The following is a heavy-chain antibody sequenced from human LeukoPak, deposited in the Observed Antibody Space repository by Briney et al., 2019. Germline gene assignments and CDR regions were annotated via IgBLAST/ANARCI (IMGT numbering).Heavy chain of an antibody. CDR3: ARVFDSGSQAYFYYMDV. CDR1: GGSISSGSDY. Sequence: SETLSLTCTVSGGSISSGSDYWSWIRQPPGKGLEWIGYIYSSGSTNYNPSLKSRVTMSVDTSKNQFSLKVSSVTAADTAVYYCARVFDSGSQAYFYYMDVWGKGTTVTISS. CDR2: IYSSGST. V-gene: IGHV4-61*01. D-gene: IGHD3-10*01. J-gene: IGHJ6*03.